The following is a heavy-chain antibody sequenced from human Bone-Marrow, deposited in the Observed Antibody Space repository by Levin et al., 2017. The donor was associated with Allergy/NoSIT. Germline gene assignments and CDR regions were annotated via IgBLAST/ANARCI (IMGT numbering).Heavy chain of an antibody. CDR1: GFTFSSYA. Sequence: SCAASGFTFSSYAMSWVRQAPGKGLEWVSTISDSGDTTAYADSGQGRFTISRDNSRNTQYLQMSRLRAEDTAVYYCARGYSTLSSFDHWGQGTLVTVSS. D-gene: IGHD5-18*01. J-gene: IGHJ4*02. CDR3: ARGYSTLSSFDH. V-gene: IGHV3-23*01. CDR2: ISDSGDTT.